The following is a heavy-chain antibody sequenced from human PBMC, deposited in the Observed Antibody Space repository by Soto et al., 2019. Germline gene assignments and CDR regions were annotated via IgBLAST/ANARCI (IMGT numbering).Heavy chain of an antibody. CDR2: IYNSVST. J-gene: IGHJ4*02. D-gene: IGHD3-16*01. CDR3: AIYSSIGAYDGY. CDR1: GGSISSDY. V-gene: IGHV4-59*08. Sequence: QVQLQESGPGLVKPSETLSLTCTVSGGSISSDYWSWIRQPPGKGLEWIGYIYNSVSTNYNPSLKSRVTISVDTSKNQFSLKLSSVTAADTAVYYCAIYSSIGAYDGYWGQGPLVTVSS.